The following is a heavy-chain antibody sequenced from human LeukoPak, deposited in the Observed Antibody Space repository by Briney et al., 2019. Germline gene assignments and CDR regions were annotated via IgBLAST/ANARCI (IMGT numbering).Heavy chain of an antibody. CDR3: ARVGSYGSHYILGNNYYYMDV. CDR1: GFTFSSYS. Sequence: GGSLRLSCAASGFTFSSYSMNWVRQAPGKGLEWVSYISSSGNTIYYADSMKGRFTISRDNAKSSLYLQVHTLRAEDTAVYFCARVGSYGSHYILGNNYYYMDVWGKGTAVTVSS. CDR2: ISSSGNTI. V-gene: IGHV3-48*04. J-gene: IGHJ6*03. D-gene: IGHD3-10*01.